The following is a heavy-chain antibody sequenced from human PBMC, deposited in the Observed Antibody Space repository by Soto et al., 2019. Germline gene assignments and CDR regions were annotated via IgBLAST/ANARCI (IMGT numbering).Heavy chain of an antibody. J-gene: IGHJ4*02. CDR1: GFTFSSYA. CDR3: AKVKGKVLPRPYYFDY. D-gene: IGHD3-16*01. CDR2: ISGSGGST. V-gene: IGHV3-23*01. Sequence: EVQLLESGGGLVQPGGSLRLSCAASGFTFSSYAMSWVRQAPGKGLEWVSAISGSGGSTYYADSVKGRFTISRDNSKNTLYLQMNSLRAEDTAVYYCAKVKGKVLPRPYYFDYWGQGTLVTVSS.